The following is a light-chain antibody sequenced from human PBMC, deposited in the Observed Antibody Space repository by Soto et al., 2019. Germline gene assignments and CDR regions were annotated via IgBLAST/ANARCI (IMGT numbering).Light chain of an antibody. CDR2: EGS. J-gene: IGLJ3*02. V-gene: IGLV2-23*01. Sequence: QSVLTQPASVSGSPGQSITISCTGTNSDVGSYNFVSWYQQYPGKAPKLMIYEGSRRPSGVPNRFSGSKSGTTASLTISWLQAEDEADYICCSYAGSTTGVFGGGTKVTVL. CDR3: CSYAGSTTGV. CDR1: NSDVGSYNF.